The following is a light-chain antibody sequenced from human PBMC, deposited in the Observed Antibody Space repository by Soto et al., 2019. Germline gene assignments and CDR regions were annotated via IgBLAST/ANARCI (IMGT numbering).Light chain of an antibody. CDR3: SSYAGSNNFV. CDR2: EVT. Sequence: QSVLTQPPSASGFPGQSVTISCTGTSSDVGYYDYVSWYQQHPGKAPKLVIYEVTKRPSGVPDRVSASRSGNTASLTVSGLRAEDEADYYCSSYAGSNNFVFGSGTKVPS. CDR1: SSDVGYYDY. J-gene: IGLJ1*01. V-gene: IGLV2-8*01.